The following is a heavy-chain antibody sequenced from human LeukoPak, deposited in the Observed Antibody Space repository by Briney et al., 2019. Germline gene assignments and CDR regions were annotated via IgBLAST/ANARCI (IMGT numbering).Heavy chain of an antibody. CDR3: TRVGYIDEGIDY. J-gene: IGHJ4*02. V-gene: IGHV3-7*04. CDR2: IKQDGTEK. Sequence: GGSLRLSCAASGFTFSSFWMSWVRQAPGKGLEWVAHIKQDGTEKYFVDSVKGRFTMSRDNAKNSLYLQMNSLRAEDTAIYYCTRVGYIDEGIDYWGQGTLVTVSS. D-gene: IGHD5-24*01. CDR1: GFTFSSFW.